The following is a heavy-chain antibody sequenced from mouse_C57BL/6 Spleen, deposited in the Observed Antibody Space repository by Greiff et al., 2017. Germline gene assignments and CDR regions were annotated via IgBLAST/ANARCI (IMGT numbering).Heavy chain of an antibody. D-gene: IGHD2-10*02. CDR2: ISYDGSN. V-gene: IGHV3-6*01. CDR3: ARYGNYVGDY. Sequence: ESGPGLVKPSQSLSLTCSVTGYSITSGYYWNWIRQFPGNKLEWMGDISYDGSNNYNPYLKNRISFTRDTSKTQFFLKLNSVTTEDTATYYCARYGNYVGDYWGQGTTLTVSS. J-gene: IGHJ2*01. CDR1: GYSITSGYY.